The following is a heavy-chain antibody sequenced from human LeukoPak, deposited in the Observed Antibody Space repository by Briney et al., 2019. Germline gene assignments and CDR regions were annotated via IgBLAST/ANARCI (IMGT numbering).Heavy chain of an antibody. CDR1: GGSISSYY. J-gene: IGHJ3*02. CDR2: IYSSGST. V-gene: IGHV4-59*01. CDR3: ARLFYGDYGMGAFDI. D-gene: IGHD4-17*01. Sequence: SETLSLTCTVSGGSISSYYWSWIRQPPGKGLEWIGYIYSSGSTNYNPFLKSRVTISVDTSKSQFSLKLSSVTAADTAVYYCARLFYGDYGMGAFDIWGQGTMVTVSS.